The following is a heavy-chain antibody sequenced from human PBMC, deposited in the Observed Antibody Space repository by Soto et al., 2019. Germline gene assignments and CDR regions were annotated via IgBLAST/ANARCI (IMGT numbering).Heavy chain of an antibody. D-gene: IGHD6-19*01. CDR3: AKNGIAVAGISRDY. J-gene: IGHJ4*02. V-gene: IGHV3-23*01. CDR2: ISGSGGST. Sequence: GGSLILSCAASGFTFSSYAMSWVRQAPGKGLEWVSAISGSGGSTYYADSVKGRFTISRDNSKNTLYLQMNSLRAEDTAVYYCAKNGIAVAGISRDYWGQGTLVTVSS. CDR1: GFTFSSYA.